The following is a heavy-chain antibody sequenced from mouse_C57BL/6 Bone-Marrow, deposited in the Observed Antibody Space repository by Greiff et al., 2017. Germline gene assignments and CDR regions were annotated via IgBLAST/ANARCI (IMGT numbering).Heavy chain of an antibody. D-gene: IGHD2-4*01. CDR2: ISDGGSYT. CDR3: AREGSDYDWFAY. Sequence: EVKLMESGGGLVKPGGSLKLSCAASGFTFSSYAMSWVRQTPEKRLEWVATISDGGSYTYYPDNVKGRFTISRDNAKNNLYLQMSHLKSEDTAMYYCAREGSDYDWFAYWGQGTLVTVSA. V-gene: IGHV5-4*01. J-gene: IGHJ3*01. CDR1: GFTFSSYA.